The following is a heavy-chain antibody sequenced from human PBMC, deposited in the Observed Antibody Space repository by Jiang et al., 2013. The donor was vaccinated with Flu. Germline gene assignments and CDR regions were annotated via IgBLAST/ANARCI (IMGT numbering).Heavy chain of an antibody. V-gene: IGHV3-74*01. Sequence: DGSDTSYADSVEGRFTISRDNAKNTLYLQMNSLRAEDTAVYYCVRGGGTMVRGVVPPGYWGQGSLVTISS. CDR2: DGSDT. CDR3: VRGGGTMVRGVVPPGY. D-gene: IGHD3-10*01. J-gene: IGHJ4*02.